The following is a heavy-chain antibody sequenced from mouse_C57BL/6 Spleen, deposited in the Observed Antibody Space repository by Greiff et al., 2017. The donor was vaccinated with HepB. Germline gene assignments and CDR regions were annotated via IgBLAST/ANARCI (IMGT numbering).Heavy chain of an antibody. CDR3: ARNSKNWYFDV. D-gene: IGHD2-5*01. V-gene: IGHV1-80*01. J-gene: IGHJ1*03. CDR2: IYPGDGDT. CDR1: GYAFSSYW. Sequence: QVQLKESGAELVKPGASVKISCKASGYAFSSYWMNWVKQRPGKGLEWIGQIYPGDGDTNYNGKFKGKATLTADKSSSTAYMQLSSLTSEDSAVYFCARNSKNWYFDVWGTGTTVTVSS.